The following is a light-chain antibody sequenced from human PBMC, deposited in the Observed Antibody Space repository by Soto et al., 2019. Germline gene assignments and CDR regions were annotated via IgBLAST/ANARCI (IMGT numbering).Light chain of an antibody. CDR2: NDN. J-gene: IGLJ2*01. Sequence: QSVVTQPPSASGTPGQRVTISCSGSSTNIGSRTVNWYQQLPGTAPKLLIYNDNRRPSGVPDRFSGSKSGTSASLAISGLQSEDAADYYCAVWDDVLNGQVFGGGTKLTVL. CDR1: STNIGSRT. CDR3: AVWDDVLNGQV. V-gene: IGLV1-44*01.